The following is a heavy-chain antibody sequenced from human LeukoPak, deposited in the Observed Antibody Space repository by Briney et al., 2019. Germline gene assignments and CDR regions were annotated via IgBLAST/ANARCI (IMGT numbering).Heavy chain of an antibody. Sequence: SETLSLTCAVYGGSFIGYDWTWIRQPPGKGLEWIGEINHSGGTNYNTSLKSRVTISVDTSKNQFSLKLSSVTAADTAVYYCASLARGGNWFDPWGQGTLVTVSS. CDR1: GGSFIGYD. CDR2: INHSGGT. D-gene: IGHD6-6*01. V-gene: IGHV4-34*01. CDR3: ASLARGGNWFDP. J-gene: IGHJ5*02.